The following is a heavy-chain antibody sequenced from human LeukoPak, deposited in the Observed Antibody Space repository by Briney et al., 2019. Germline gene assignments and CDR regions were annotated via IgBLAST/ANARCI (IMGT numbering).Heavy chain of an antibody. V-gene: IGHV1-8*03. CDR2: MNPNSGNT. D-gene: IGHD6-13*01. Sequence: ASVKVSCKASGYTFTSYDINWVRQATGQGLEWMGWMNPNSGNTGYAQKFQGRVTITRNTSISTAYMELSSLRSEDTAVYYCARDLGSSWYFNWFDPWGQGTLVAVSS. CDR3: ARDLGSSWYFNWFDP. CDR1: GYTFTSYD. J-gene: IGHJ5*02.